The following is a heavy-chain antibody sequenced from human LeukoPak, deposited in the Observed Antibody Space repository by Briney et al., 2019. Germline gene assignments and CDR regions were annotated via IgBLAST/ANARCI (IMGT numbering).Heavy chain of an antibody. CDR3: AKGRGYSAYSNVYFDY. CDR2: LSGNGGST. CDR1: GFTFSQYG. Sequence: PGGSLRLSCAASGFTFSQYGMAWVRQAPGKGLEWVSGLSGNGGSTYYADSVQGRFIISRDNSKNTLYLQMNSLRAEDTALYYCAKGRGYSAYSNVYFDYWGQGTRVTVSS. V-gene: IGHV3-23*01. J-gene: IGHJ4*02. D-gene: IGHD5-12*01.